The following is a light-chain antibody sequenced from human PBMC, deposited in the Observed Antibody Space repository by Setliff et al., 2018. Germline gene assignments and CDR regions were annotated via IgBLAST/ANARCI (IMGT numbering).Light chain of an antibody. J-gene: IGLJ1*01. CDR3: SSYTSSSTRV. Sequence: LTQPASVSGSPGQSITIPCTGTSSDVGYYNYVSWYQQHPGKAPKLMIYEVSNRPSGVSNRFSGSKSGNTASLTISGLQAEDEADYYCSSYTSSSTRVFGTGTKVTVL. CDR1: SSDVGYYNY. V-gene: IGLV2-14*01. CDR2: EVS.